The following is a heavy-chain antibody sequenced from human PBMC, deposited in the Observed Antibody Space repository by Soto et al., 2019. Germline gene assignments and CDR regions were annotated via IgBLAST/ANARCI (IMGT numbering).Heavy chain of an antibody. CDR1: GGTVSSYA. J-gene: IGHJ4*02. V-gene: IGHV1-69*01. D-gene: IGHD1-26*01. Sequence: QVHLVQSGAEVKKAGSSVKVSCKASGGTVSSYAITWVRQAPGNGLEWMGVFIPIFVSAHYAQKFQGRVTITTDESTSTAYMELSGLRSEDTAIYYCARDLWPYSTGFRGYDLWGQGMLVTFSS. CDR3: ARDLWPYSTGFRGYDL. CDR2: FIPIFVSA.